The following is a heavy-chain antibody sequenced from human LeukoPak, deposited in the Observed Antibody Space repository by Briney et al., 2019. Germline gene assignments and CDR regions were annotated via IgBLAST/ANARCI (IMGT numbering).Heavy chain of an antibody. CDR1: GFTFSDHF. Sequence: GGSLRLSCAASGFTFSDHFLDWDRQAPGKGLEWVGRTRNKANSYITEYAASVKGRFTISRDDSKNSLYLHMSSLKTDDTAMYYCASIRGTFGYWGQGTLVTVSS. CDR3: ASIRGTFGY. CDR2: TRNKANSYIT. D-gene: IGHD1-26*01. J-gene: IGHJ4*02. V-gene: IGHV3-72*01.